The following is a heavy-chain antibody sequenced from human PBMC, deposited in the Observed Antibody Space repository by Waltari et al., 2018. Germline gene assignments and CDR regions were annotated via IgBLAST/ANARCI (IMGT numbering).Heavy chain of an antibody. J-gene: IGHJ5*02. CDR1: GFTFSDYW. CDR2: IKQDGSEK. Sequence: EVQLVESGGGLVQHGGSVRLSWEGYGFTFSDYWMSWVRQAPGKGLEWVANIKQDGSEKDYVDSVKGRFTISRDNAKKLLYLQMNSLRGEDTAVYYCTRDEAWGQGTLVTVSS. V-gene: IGHV3-7*01. CDR3: TRDEA.